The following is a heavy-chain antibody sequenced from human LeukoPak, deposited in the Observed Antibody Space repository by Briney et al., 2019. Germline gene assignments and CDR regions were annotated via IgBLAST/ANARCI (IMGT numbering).Heavy chain of an antibody. J-gene: IGHJ1*01. D-gene: IGHD3-10*01. V-gene: IGHV3-15*01. CDR2: IKSKTDGGTT. CDR1: GFTFSYAC. Sequence: GGSLRLSCAASGFTFSYACMSWVRQAPGKGLEWVGRIKSKTDGGTTDHAASVKGRFTISRDDSKKTLYLQMNSLKTEDTGVYYCTTDAPFYGSGSYFSDFQHWGQGTLVIVSS. CDR3: TTDAPFYGSGSYFSDFQH.